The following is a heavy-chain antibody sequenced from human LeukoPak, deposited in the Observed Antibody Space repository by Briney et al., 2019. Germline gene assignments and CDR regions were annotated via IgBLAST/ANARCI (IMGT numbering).Heavy chain of an antibody. CDR2: IKPDGSDK. CDR3: AREGGGSYCSSTSCLGDC. J-gene: IGHJ4*02. V-gene: IGHV3-7*03. CDR1: GFILSNDW. D-gene: IGHD2-2*01. Sequence: GGSLRLSCAGSGFILSNDWMSRVRQAPGKGLEWVANIKPDGSDKYYVDSVKGRFTISRDNARNLLYLQMNSLRAEDTAVYYCAREGGGSYCSSTSCLGDCWGQGTLVTVSS.